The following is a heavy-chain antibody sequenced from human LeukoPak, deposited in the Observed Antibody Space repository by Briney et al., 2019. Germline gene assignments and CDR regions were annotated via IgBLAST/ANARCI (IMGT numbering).Heavy chain of an antibody. CDR3: ARALESRDSSC. Sequence: GGSLRLSCAASGFTFSSYSVNWVRQAPGKGLEWVSSISSSSSYIYYADSVKGRFTISRDNAKNSLYLQMNSLRAEDTAVYYCARALESRDSSCWGQGTLVTVSS. CDR2: ISSSSSYI. V-gene: IGHV3-21*01. J-gene: IGHJ4*02. CDR1: GFTFSSYS. D-gene: IGHD6-13*01.